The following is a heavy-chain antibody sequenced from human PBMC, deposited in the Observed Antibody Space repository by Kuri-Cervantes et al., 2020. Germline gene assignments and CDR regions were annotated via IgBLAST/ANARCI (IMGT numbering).Heavy chain of an antibody. CDR3: AREPLYGSGSYYRSPPVIYGMDV. V-gene: IGHV4-30-2*01. CDR1: GGSISSGDYS. D-gene: IGHD3-10*01. J-gene: IGHJ6*02. Sequence: LRLSCAVSGGSISSGDYSWSWIRQPPGKGLEWVGYIYHSGSTYYNPSLKSRVTISVDRSKNQFSLKLSSATAADTAVYYCAREPLYGSGSYYRSPPVIYGMDVWGQGTTVTVSS. CDR2: IYHSGST.